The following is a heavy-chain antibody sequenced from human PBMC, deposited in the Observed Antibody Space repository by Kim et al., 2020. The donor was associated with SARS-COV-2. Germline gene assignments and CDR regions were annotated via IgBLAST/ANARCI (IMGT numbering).Heavy chain of an antibody. D-gene: IGHD3-22*01. Sequence: SETLSLTCTVSGGSISSSSYYWGWIRQPPGKGLEWIGSIYYSGSTYYNPSLKSRVTISVDTSKNQFSLKLSSVTAADTAVYYCAAAADDSSGYYYRVAEYYFDYWGQGTLVTVSS. CDR1: GGSISSSSYY. J-gene: IGHJ4*02. CDR3: AAAADDSSGYYYRVAEYYFDY. V-gene: IGHV4-39*01. CDR2: IYYSGST.